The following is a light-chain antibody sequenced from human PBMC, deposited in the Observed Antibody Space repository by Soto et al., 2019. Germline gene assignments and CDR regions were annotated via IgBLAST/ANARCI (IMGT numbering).Light chain of an antibody. V-gene: IGLV1-40*01. J-gene: IGLJ1*01. CDR3: QSYASMLSRYV. CDR2: YNN. CDR1: GSNIGAPFP. Sequence: QPVLTQPPSVSGAPGQRVTISCTGGGSNIGAPFPVHWYQQLPGAAPKLLIYYNNNRPSGVPDRFSAYKSASSASLAITGLQAEDEADYYCQSYASMLSRYVFGTGTKVTVL.